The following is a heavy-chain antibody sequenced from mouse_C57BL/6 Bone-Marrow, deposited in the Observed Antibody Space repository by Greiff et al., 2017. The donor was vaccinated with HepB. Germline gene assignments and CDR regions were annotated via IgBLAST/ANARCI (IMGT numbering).Heavy chain of an antibody. CDR3: AREYYGSSYWYFDV. J-gene: IGHJ1*03. V-gene: IGHV5-17*01. D-gene: IGHD1-1*01. CDR2: ISSGCSTI. Sequence: EVQVVESGGGLVKPGGSLKLSCAASGFTFSDYGMHWVRQAPEKGLEWVAYISSGCSTIYYADTVKGRFPISRDNAKNTLFLQMTSLRSEETAMYYCAREYYGSSYWYFDVWGTGTTVTVSS. CDR1: GFTFSDYG.